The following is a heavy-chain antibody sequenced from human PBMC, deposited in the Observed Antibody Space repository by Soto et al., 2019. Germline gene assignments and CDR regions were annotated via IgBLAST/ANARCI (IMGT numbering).Heavy chain of an antibody. D-gene: IGHD6-13*01. CDR1: GFTFSSYD. CDR3: ARASSWYGMYYYYDMEV. CDR2: IGTAGDT. V-gene: IGHV3-13*01. Sequence: GGSLRLSCAASGFTFSSYDMHWVRQATGKGLEWVSAIGTAGDTYYPGSVKGRFTISRENAKNSLYLQMNSLRAGDTAVYYWARASSWYGMYYYYDMEVWGKGTTVTVSS. J-gene: IGHJ6*03.